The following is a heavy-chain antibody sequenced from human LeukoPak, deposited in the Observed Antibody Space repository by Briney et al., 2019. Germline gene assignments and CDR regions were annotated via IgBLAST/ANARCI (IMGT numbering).Heavy chain of an antibody. CDR2: ISFDGRNK. CDR3: VRDHRRHFDWLSYFQH. J-gene: IGHJ1*01. Sequence: PGRSLRLSCAASGFTFSSYGMHWVRQAPGKGLEWVAVISFDGRNKYYADSVKGRFTISRDNAKNSTFLQMNSLRAEDTAVYYCVRDHRRHFDWLSYFQHWGQGTLVAVSA. CDR1: GFTFSSYG. D-gene: IGHD3-9*01. V-gene: IGHV3-33*08.